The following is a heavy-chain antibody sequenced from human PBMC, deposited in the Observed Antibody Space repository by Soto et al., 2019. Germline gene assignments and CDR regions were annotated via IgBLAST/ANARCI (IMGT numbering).Heavy chain of an antibody. J-gene: IGHJ3*02. Sequence: SETLSLTCTVSGGSVSSGSYYWSWLRQPPGKGLEWIGYIYYSGSTNYNPTLKSRITITVDTSKNQYYLELSSVTAADTAVDYCARDIKKDGALDIWGQGTMVTVSS. CDR3: ARDIKKDGALDI. V-gene: IGHV4-61*01. CDR1: GGSVSSGSYY. CDR2: IYYSGST.